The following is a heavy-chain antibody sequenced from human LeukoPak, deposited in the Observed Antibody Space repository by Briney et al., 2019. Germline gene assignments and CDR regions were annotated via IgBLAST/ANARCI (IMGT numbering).Heavy chain of an antibody. J-gene: IGHJ3*02. CDR1: GFTFGDYG. V-gene: IGHV3-20*04. CDR2: INWNGGST. Sequence: PGGSLRLSCTASGFTFGDYGMSWVRQAPGKGLEWVSGINWNGGSTGYADSVKGRFTISRDNAKNSLYLQMNSLRAEDTALYYCASNYGDYGHDAFDIWGQGTMVTVSS. D-gene: IGHD4-17*01. CDR3: ASNYGDYGHDAFDI.